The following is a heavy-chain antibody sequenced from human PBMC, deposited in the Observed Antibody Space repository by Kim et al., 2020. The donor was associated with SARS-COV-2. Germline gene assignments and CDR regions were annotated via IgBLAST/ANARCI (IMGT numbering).Heavy chain of an antibody. CDR3: ARGTRQWLVRGPYYYYMDV. CDR2: INHSGST. V-gene: IGHV4-34*01. D-gene: IGHD6-19*01. J-gene: IGHJ6*03. Sequence: SETLCLTCAVYGGSFSGYYWSWIRQPPGKGLEWIGEINHSGSTNYNPSLKSRVTISVDTSKNQFSLKLSSVTAADTAVYYCARGTRQWLVRGPYYYYMDVWGKGTTVTVSS. CDR1: GGSFSGYY.